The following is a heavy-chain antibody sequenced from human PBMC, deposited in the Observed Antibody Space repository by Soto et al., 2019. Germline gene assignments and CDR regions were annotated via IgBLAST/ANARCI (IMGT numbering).Heavy chain of an antibody. CDR1: GGSVSSGSYY. Sequence: QVQLQESGPGLVKPSETLSLTCTVSGGSVSSGSYYWSWIRQPPGKGLEWIGYIYYSGSTNYNPSLKSRVTISVDTSKHQFSLKLSSVTAADTAVYYCARENYDYLRFDYWGQGTLVTVSS. CDR3: ARENYDYLRFDY. V-gene: IGHV4-61*01. D-gene: IGHD3-3*01. J-gene: IGHJ4*02. CDR2: IYYSGST.